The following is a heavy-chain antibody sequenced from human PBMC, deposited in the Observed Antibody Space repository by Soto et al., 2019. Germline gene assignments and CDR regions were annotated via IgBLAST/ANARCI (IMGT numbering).Heavy chain of an antibody. CDR1: GFTFNDYA. J-gene: IGHJ4*02. D-gene: IGHD6-19*01. CDR3: TKAIKAVSGSHYFQN. Sequence: EVQMLESGGGWVQPGGSLRLSCTASGFTFNDYAMSWVRQAPGKGLEWVSGISGSGSTAYYADSVKGRFSISRDNSRNTVEVQMDDLRVDDTALYFCTKAIKAVSGSHYFQNWGQGVLVTVSS. V-gene: IGHV3-23*01. CDR2: ISGSGSTA.